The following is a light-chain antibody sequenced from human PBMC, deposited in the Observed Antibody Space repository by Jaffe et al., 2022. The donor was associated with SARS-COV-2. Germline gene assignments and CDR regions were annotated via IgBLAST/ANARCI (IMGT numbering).Light chain of an antibody. J-gene: IGKJ2*01. CDR2: GAS. V-gene: IGKV3-20*01. Sequence: IVLTQSPGTLSLSPGESASLSCRTSQSVSSTYLAWYQQKPGQAPRLLIYGASSRATGIPDRFSGSGSGTDFTLTISRLEPEDFAVYYCQLYGTSPPMYTFGQGTKLEIK. CDR1: QSVSSTY. CDR3: QLYGTSPPMYT.